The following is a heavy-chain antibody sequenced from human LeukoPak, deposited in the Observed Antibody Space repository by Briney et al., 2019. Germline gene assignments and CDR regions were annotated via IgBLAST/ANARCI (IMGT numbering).Heavy chain of an antibody. J-gene: IGHJ6*03. Sequence: GGSLRLSCAASEFIFSTFSMNWVRQAPGKGLEWVSSISSSNTYIYYADSVKGRFTISRDNAKNSLYLQMNSLRAEDTAVYYCVALGVSYPPDDYYYMDVWGKGTMVTISS. CDR2: ISSSNTYI. V-gene: IGHV3-21*01. CDR1: EFIFSTFS. D-gene: IGHD1-26*01. CDR3: VALGVSYPPDDYYYMDV.